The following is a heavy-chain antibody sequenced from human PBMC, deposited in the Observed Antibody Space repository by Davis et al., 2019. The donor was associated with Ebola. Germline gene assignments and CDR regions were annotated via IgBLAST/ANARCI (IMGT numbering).Heavy chain of an antibody. CDR1: GFTFSSYG. V-gene: IGHV3-33*01. J-gene: IGHJ6*02. CDR3: ARALVPGIDIVVVPARNNSPVYYYYGMDV. CDR2: IWYDGSNK. D-gene: IGHD2-2*01. Sequence: GGSLRLSCAASGFTFSSYGMHWVRQAPGKGLEWVAVIWYDGSNKYYADSVKGRFTISRDNSKNTLYLQMNSLRAEDTAVYYCARALVPGIDIVVVPARNNSPVYYYYGMDVWGQGTTVTVSS.